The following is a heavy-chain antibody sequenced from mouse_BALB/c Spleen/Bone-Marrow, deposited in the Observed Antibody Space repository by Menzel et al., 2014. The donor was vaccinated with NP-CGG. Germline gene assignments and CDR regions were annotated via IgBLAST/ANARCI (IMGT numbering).Heavy chain of an antibody. CDR3: ARGAYYGNYFDY. D-gene: IGHD2-10*01. Sequence: VQLQQSGAELMKPGASVKISCKATGYTFSSYWIEWVKQRPGHGLEWIGEILTGSGSTNYNEKFKGKATFTADTSSNTAYMQLSSLTSEDSSVYYCARGAYYGNYFDYWGQGTTLTVSS. J-gene: IGHJ2*01. CDR2: ILTGSGST. V-gene: IGHV1-9*01. CDR1: GYTFSSYW.